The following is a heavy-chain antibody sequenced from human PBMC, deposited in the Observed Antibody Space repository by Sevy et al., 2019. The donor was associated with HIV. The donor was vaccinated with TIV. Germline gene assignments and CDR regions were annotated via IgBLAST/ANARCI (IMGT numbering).Heavy chain of an antibody. CDR1: GFAFYDYS. CDR3: GREECTRPNDD. Sequence: GGSLRLSCAASGFAFYDYSMSWIRQAPGKGLEWVATLSFGCGKINYADSVKGRFTISRDNSKNSFYLQMDNLRVEDTGLYYCGREECTRPNDDWGQGTRVTVSS. D-gene: IGHD2-8*01. CDR2: LSFGCGKI. J-gene: IGHJ4*02. V-gene: IGHV3-23*01.